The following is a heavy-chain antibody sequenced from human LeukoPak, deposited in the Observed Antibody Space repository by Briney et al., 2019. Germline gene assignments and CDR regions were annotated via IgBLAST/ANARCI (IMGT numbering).Heavy chain of an antibody. J-gene: IGHJ4*02. CDR1: GYTFTSCG. V-gene: IGHV1-18*01. D-gene: IGHD6-13*01. Sequence: ASVEVSCKASGYTFTSCGISWVRQAPGQGLEWMGWISSYNGNTKYAQNFKGRVTMTIDTSTSTAYMELRSLRSDDTAVYYCARDKWPPVGAATDNLDYWGQGTLVTVSS. CDR2: ISSYNGNT. CDR3: ARDKWPPVGAATDNLDY.